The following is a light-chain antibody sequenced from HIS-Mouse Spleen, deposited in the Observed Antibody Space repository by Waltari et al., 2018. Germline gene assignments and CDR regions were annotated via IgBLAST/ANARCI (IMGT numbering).Light chain of an antibody. CDR3: SSYTSSSTEV. CDR2: DVS. V-gene: IGLV2-14*03. CDR1: SSDVGGYNY. J-gene: IGLJ2*01. Sequence: QSALTQPASVSGSPGQSITISCTGTSSDVGGYNYVSWYQQHPGKAPKLMIYDVSNRPSGVSIRFSGSTSGNTASLTISGLQAEDEADYYFSSYTSSSTEVFGGGTKLTVL.